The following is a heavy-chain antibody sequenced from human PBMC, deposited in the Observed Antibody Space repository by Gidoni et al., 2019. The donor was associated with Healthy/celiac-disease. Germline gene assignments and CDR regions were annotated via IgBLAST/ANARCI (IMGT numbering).Heavy chain of an antibody. J-gene: IGHJ1*01. CDR2: ISSSSSYI. Sequence: EVQLVESGGGLVKPGGSLRLSCAASGFTFSSYSMNWVRQAPGKGLEWVSSISSSSSYIYYADSVKGRFTISRDNAKNSLYLQMNSLRAEDTAVYYCARVRLDYYDSSGYPEYFQHWGQGTLVTVSS. D-gene: IGHD3-22*01. CDR3: ARVRLDYYDSSGYPEYFQH. V-gene: IGHV3-21*01. CDR1: GFTFSSYS.